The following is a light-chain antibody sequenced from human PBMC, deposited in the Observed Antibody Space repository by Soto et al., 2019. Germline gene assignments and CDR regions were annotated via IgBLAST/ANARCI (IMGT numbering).Light chain of an antibody. CDR3: QQNNIGPQT. CDR1: QSGSSY. Sequence: EIVMTQSPATLSVSPGERATLPCRASQSGSSYLDWYQQKPGQAPRLLIYDASPRATCSPVRFSGSGSGTEFTLTSSSLQSEDFGVYYCQQNNIGPQTFGQGTKVEIK. J-gene: IGKJ1*01. CDR2: DAS. V-gene: IGKV3-15*01.